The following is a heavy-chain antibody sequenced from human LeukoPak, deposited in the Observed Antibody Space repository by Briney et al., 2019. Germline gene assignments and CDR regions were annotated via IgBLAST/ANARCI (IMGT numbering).Heavy chain of an antibody. D-gene: IGHD4-23*01. J-gene: IGHJ4*02. Sequence: PGGSLRLSCAASGFTVSSNNMNWVRQAPGKGLEWVSIVYSGGNTDYADSVKGRFTISRDNSKNTLYLQMTSLRAEDTAVYYCARMVNGYFDYWGQGTLVTVSS. CDR1: GFTVSSNN. CDR3: ARMVNGYFDY. V-gene: IGHV3-53*01. CDR2: VYSGGNT.